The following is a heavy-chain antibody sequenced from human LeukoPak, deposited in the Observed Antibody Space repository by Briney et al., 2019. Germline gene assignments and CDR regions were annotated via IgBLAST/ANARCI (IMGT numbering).Heavy chain of an antibody. J-gene: IGHJ4*02. CDR2: ISTSGSPI. CDR1: GFTFSSYE. Sequence: GGSLRLSCAASGFTFSSYEMNWVRQAPGRGLEWVSYISTSGSPIYHSDSVKGRFTISRDNAKNSLYLQMNSLRAEDTAVYYCARDRYYGSGSYRGKYYFDYWGQGTLVTVSS. CDR3: ARDRYYGSGSYRGKYYFDY. D-gene: IGHD3-10*01. V-gene: IGHV3-48*03.